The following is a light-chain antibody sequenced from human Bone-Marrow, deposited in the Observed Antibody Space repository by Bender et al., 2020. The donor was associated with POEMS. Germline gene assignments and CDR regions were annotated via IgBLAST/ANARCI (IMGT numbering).Light chain of an antibody. CDR3: QVWDSFTDQSV. CDR1: RIGGKS. CDR2: DDD. V-gene: IGLV3-21*02. Sequence: SYVLTQPPSVSVAPGQTARMTCGGDRIGGKSLHWYQQKPSQAPVLVVWDDDDRPSGVPARFSGSNSGNTATLTIHRVEVEDEADYYCQVWDSFTDQSVFGPGTKVTVL. J-gene: IGLJ1*01.